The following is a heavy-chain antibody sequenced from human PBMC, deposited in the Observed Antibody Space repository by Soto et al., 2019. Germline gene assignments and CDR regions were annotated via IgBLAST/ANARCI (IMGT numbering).Heavy chain of an antibody. CDR1: GFTFSSPW. D-gene: IGHD2-2*01. V-gene: IGHV3-74*03. CDR3: ASLATPRGTCDL. CDR2: INSDGSNT. J-gene: IGHJ4*02. Sequence: GGSLRLSCAASGFTFSSPWMHWVRQVPVKGMVWVSRINSDGSNTQYADSVRGRFTISRDNAKNTLFLEVNSLTIEDTAVYFCASLATPRGTCDLWGQGTLVTV.